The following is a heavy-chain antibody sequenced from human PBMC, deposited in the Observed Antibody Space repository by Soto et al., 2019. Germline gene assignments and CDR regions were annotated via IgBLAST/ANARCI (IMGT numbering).Heavy chain of an antibody. Sequence: GGSLRLSCAASEFTLSTYAMSWLRQAPGKGLEWVSGITGNGGTYYADSVKGRFTISRDTSKNTLYLQMNSLRAEDTAIYYCAKDRGTVATIEGFDYWGQGTLLTVSS. CDR1: EFTLSTYA. J-gene: IGHJ4*02. CDR3: AKDRGTVATIEGFDY. D-gene: IGHD5-12*01. V-gene: IGHV3-23*01. CDR2: ITGNGGT.